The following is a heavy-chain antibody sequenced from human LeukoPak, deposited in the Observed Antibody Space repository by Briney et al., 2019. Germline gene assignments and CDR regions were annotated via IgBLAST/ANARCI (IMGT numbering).Heavy chain of an antibody. Sequence: SETLSLTCTVSGYSISSGYYWGWIRQPPGKGLEWIGSIYHSGSTYYNPSLKSRVTISADTSKNQFSLKLSSVTAADTAVYYCARGRRGQSRAFDIWGQGTMVIVS. J-gene: IGHJ3*02. CDR1: GYSISSGYY. CDR3: ARGRRGQSRAFDI. V-gene: IGHV4-38-2*02. D-gene: IGHD1-14*01. CDR2: IYHSGST.